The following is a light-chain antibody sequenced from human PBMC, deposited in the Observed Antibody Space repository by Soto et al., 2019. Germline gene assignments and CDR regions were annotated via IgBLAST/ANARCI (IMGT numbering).Light chain of an antibody. V-gene: IGLV1-40*01. CDR2: VNS. CDR1: SSNIGANYA. CDR3: QSYDNSLSGSWV. Sequence: QSVLTQPPSVSGAPGQRVTISCTGNSSNIGANYAVHWYQQFPGTAPKLLIYVNSNRPSGVPDRFSASKSGTSASLAITGLQSEDEAHYYCQSYDNSLSGSWVFGGGTKLTVL. J-gene: IGLJ3*02.